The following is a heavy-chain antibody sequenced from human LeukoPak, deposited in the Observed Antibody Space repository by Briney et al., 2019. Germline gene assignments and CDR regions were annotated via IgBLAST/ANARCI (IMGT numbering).Heavy chain of an antibody. Sequence: PSQTLSLTCTVSGGSISSGGYYWSWIRQHPGKGLEWIGYIYYSGSTYYNPSLKSRVTISVDTSKNQFSLKLSSVTAADTAVYYCARGDSSGYKFDYWSQGTLVTVSS. J-gene: IGHJ4*02. V-gene: IGHV4-31*03. CDR1: GGSISSGGYY. D-gene: IGHD3-22*01. CDR3: ARGDSSGYKFDY. CDR2: IYYSGST.